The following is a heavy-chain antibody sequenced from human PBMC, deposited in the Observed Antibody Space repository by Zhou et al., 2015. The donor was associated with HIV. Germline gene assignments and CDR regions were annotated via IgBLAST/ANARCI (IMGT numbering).Heavy chain of an antibody. D-gene: IGHD6-6*01. CDR3: AREITTSSGRYFDY. J-gene: IGHJ4*02. CDR2: INADGSGT. Sequence: EVQLVESGGLLVQPGGSLRLSCAASGFTLSGYWMHWVRQAPGKGLVWVSRINADGSGTTYADSVKGRFTLSKDNAKSTLYLQMNSLRAEDTAVYYCAREITTSSGRYFDYWGQGTVVTVSS. CDR1: GFTLSGYW. V-gene: IGHV3-74*01.